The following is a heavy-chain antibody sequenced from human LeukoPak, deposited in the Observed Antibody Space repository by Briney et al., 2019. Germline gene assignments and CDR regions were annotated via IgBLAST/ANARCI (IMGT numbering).Heavy chain of an antibody. CDR3: AKDIVKGSASGTFHH. Sequence: GGSLRLSCSGSGFTFEDYGMHWVRQAPGKGLEWVASISWNSGHLGYGDSVEGRFTVSRDNAKNSLSLEMNSLRVEDTAFYFCAKDIVKGSASGTFHHWGQGTLVTVSS. CDR1: GFTFEDYG. V-gene: IGHV3-9*01. D-gene: IGHD3-10*01. CDR2: ISWNSGHL. J-gene: IGHJ4*02.